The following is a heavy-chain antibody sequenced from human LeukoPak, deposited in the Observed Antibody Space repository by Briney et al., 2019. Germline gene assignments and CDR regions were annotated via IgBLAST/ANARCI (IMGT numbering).Heavy chain of an antibody. J-gene: IGHJ4*02. D-gene: IGHD1-1*01. CDR2: ISGSGGST. V-gene: IGHV3-23*01. CDR1: GFTLSNYA. Sequence: PGGSLRLSCAASGFTLSNYAMNWVRQAPGKGLEWVSGISGSGGSTYYADSVKGRFTISRDNPKNTLYLQMDSLRAEDTAIYYCAKGVQLGGYYFDYWGQGTLVTVSS. CDR3: AKGVQLGGYYFDY.